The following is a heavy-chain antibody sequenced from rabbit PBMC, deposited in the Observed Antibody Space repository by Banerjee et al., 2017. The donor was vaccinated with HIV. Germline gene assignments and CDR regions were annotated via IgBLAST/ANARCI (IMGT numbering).Heavy chain of an antibody. Sequence: QEQLEESGGDLVKPEGSLTLTCKASGFDLTTYHYMCWVRQAPGKGLEWIACIDAGSSGKTYYASWAKGRFTISKTSSTTVTLQMTSLTAADTATYFCARDLAGVIGWNFDLWGPGTLVTVS. CDR2: IDAGSSGKT. CDR3: ARDLAGVIGWNFDL. CDR1: GFDLTTYHY. V-gene: IGHV1S45*01. J-gene: IGHJ4*01. D-gene: IGHD4-1*01.